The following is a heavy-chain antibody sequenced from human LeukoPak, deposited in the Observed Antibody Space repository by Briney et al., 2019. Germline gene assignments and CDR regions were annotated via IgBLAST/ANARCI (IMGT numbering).Heavy chain of an antibody. J-gene: IGHJ6*02. CDR1: GFTFSSYS. Sequence: GGSLRLSCAASGFTFSSYSMNWVRQAPGKGLEWVSSISSSGSYMYYADSVKGRFTISRDNAKNSLYLQMNSLRAEDTAAYYCARYGLTCVMDVWGQGTTVTVSS. V-gene: IGHV3-21*01. CDR3: ARYGLTCVMDV. D-gene: IGHD1-20*01. CDR2: ISSSGSYM.